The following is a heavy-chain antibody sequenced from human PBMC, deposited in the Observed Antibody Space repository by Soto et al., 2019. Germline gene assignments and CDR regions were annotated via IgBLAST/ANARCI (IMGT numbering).Heavy chain of an antibody. V-gene: IGHV4-59*01. D-gene: IGHD3-22*01. CDR1: VGSISSYY. J-gene: IGHJ3*02. CDR3: AFNYYDSSGSSPDAFDI. CDR2: IYYSGST. Sequence: SETLSLTCTVSVGSISSYYWSWIRQPPGKGLEWIGYIYYSGSTNYNPSLKSRVTISVDTSKNQFSLKLSSVTAADTAVYYCAFNYYDSSGSSPDAFDIWGQGTMVTVSS.